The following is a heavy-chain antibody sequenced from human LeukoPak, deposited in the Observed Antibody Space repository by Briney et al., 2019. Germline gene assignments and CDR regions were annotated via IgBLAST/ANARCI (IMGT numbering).Heavy chain of an antibody. D-gene: IGHD5-18*01. J-gene: IGHJ4*02. V-gene: IGHV1-18*01. CDR1: GYTFTTYG. CDR3: ARRGSVDTPMSNWEWWY. Sequence: ASVKVSCKASGYTFTTYGISWLRQAPGQGLEWMGWIGTYNGDTNYAQKLQGRVTLTTDTSTSTVYMELRSLRSDDTAVYYCARRGSVDTPMSNWEWWYWGQGTLVTVSS. CDR2: IGTYNGDT.